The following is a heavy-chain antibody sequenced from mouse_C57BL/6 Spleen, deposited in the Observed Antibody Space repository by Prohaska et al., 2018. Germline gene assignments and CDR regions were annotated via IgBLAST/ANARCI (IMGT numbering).Heavy chain of an antibody. V-gene: IGHV5-17*01. Sequence: EVQLVESGGGLVKPGGSLKLSCAASGFTFSDYGMHWVRQAPEKGLELVAYISSGSSTSYYADTVKGRFTISRDNAKNTLFLQMTSLRSEDTAMYYCARRGYYGNYDAMDYWGQGTSVTVSS. D-gene: IGHD2-1*01. CDR2: ISSGSSTS. CDR3: ARRGYYGNYDAMDY. CDR1: GFTFSDYG. J-gene: IGHJ4*01.